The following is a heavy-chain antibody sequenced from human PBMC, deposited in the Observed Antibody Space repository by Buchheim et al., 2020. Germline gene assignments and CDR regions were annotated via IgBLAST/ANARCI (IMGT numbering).Heavy chain of an antibody. CDR2: ISGSGSST. J-gene: IGHJ4*02. CDR3: AKDSSGDIWGSFDY. V-gene: IGHV3-23*01. D-gene: IGHD3-16*01. CDR1: GFTFSSYA. Sequence: EVQLLESGGGLVQPGGSLRLSCAASGFTFSSYAMSWVRQAPGKGLEWVSGISGSGSSTSYTDSVKGRFSISRDNSKNRMFLQMNSLRAEDTAIYFCAKDSSGDIWGSFDYWGQGTL.